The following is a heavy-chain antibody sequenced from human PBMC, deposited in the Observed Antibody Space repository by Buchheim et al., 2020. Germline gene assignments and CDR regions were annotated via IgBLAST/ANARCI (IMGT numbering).Heavy chain of an antibody. J-gene: IGHJ4*02. Sequence: EVQLVESGGGLVQPGGSLRLSCAASGFTFSNYGMNWVRQAPGKGLEWVSYISSTSSHIYYAVSVRGRFTISRDNAKNSLYLQMTSLRAEDTAVYYCARGHISGYCDYWGQGTL. V-gene: IGHV3-48*01. D-gene: IGHD3-22*01. CDR3: ARGHISGYCDY. CDR1: GFTFSNYG. CDR2: ISSTSSHI.